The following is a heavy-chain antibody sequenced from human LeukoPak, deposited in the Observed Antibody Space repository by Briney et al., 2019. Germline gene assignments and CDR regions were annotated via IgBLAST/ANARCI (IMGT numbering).Heavy chain of an antibody. V-gene: IGHV4-30-2*01. Sequence: SETLSLTCAVSGGSISSGGYSWSWTRQPPGKGLEWIGYIYHSGSTYYNPSLKSRVTISVDRSKNQFSLKLSSVTAADTAVYYCARGTYSSSPGFDYWGQGTLVTVSS. D-gene: IGHD6-13*01. CDR2: IYHSGST. CDR1: GGSISSGGYS. J-gene: IGHJ4*02. CDR3: ARGTYSSSPGFDY.